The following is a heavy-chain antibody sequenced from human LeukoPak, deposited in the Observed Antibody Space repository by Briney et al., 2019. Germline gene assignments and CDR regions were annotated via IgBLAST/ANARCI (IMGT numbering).Heavy chain of an antibody. V-gene: IGHV4-30-2*01. CDR3: ARSIEGSSSQTFDY. CDR2: IYHSGST. J-gene: IGHJ4*02. D-gene: IGHD6-6*01. Sequence: LRLSCAASGFTFSSYAMSWVRQAPGKGLEWIGYIYHSGSTYYNPSLKSRVTISVDRSKNQFSLKLSSVTAADTAVYYCARSIEGSSSQTFDYWGQGTLVTVSS. CDR1: GFTFSSYA.